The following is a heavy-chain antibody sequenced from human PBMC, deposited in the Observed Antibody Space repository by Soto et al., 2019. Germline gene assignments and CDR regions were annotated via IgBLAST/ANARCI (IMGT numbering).Heavy chain of an antibody. CDR2: IIPMLGMS. CDR1: GDTFSSYT. CDR3: ARSYGSGSQAFDY. V-gene: IGHV1-69*02. D-gene: IGHD3-10*01. J-gene: IGHJ4*02. Sequence: QVQLVQSGAEVKKPGSSVRVSCKASGDTFSSYTINWVRQAPGLGLEWMGRIIPMLGMSNSALKFQGRVIMTADKSTNTAYMELSRLTSEDTAIYYCARSYGSGSQAFDYWGQGVLVTVSS.